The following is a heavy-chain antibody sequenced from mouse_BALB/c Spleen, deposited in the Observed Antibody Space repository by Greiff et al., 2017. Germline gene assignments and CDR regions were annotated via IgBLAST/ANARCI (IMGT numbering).Heavy chain of an antibody. Sequence: DVKLVESGGGLVQPGGSLKLSCAASGFTFSSYGMSWVRQTPDKRLELVATINSNGGSTYYPDSVKGRFTISRDNAKNTLYLQMSSLKSEDTAMYYCARDRRSYYAMDYWGQGTSVTVSS. J-gene: IGHJ4*01. V-gene: IGHV5-6-3*01. CDR2: INSNGGST. CDR1: GFTFSSYG. D-gene: IGHD2-14*01. CDR3: ARDRRSYYAMDY.